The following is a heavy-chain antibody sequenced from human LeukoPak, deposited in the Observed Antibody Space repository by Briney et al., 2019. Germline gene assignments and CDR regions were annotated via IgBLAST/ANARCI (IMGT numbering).Heavy chain of an antibody. CDR2: FDPEDGET. CDR1: GYTLTELS. J-gene: IGHJ5*02. Sequence: ASVKVSCKVSGYTLTELSMHWVRQAPGKGLEWMGGFDPEDGETIYAQKFQGRVTMTEDTSTDTAYMELSSLRSEDTAVYYYATSSGYCSGGSCEFDPWGQGTLVTVSS. V-gene: IGHV1-24*01. D-gene: IGHD2-15*01. CDR3: ATSSGYCSGGSCEFDP.